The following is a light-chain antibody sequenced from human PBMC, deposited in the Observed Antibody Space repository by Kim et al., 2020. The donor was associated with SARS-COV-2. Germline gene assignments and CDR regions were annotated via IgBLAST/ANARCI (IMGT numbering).Light chain of an antibody. CDR3: QKYNSAPLT. V-gene: IGKV1-27*01. CDR1: QCISNY. CDR2: AAS. Sequence: ASVGDRVTITCRASQCISNYLAWYQQKPGKVPKLLIYAASTLQTGVPSRFSGSGSGADFTLTISSVQPEDVATYYCQKYNSAPLTFGGGTKVDIK. J-gene: IGKJ4*01.